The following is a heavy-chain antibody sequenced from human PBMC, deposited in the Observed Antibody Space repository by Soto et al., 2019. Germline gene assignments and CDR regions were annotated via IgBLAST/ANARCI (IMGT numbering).Heavy chain of an antibody. CDR1: GDSVSSNSAA. CDR3: ARSPYSITWYSWFDP. J-gene: IGHJ5*02. CDR2: TYYRSKWYN. Sequence: SQTLSLTCAISGDSVSSNSAAWNWFRQSPSRGLEWLGRTYYRSKWYNDYAVFVKSRVTINPDTSKNQFSLQLNSVTPEDTAVYYCARSPYSITWYSWFDPWGQGTLVTVSS. D-gene: IGHD6-13*01. V-gene: IGHV6-1*01.